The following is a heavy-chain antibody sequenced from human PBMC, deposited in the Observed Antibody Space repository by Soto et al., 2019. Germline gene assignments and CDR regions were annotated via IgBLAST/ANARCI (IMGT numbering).Heavy chain of an antibody. CDR2: FSFYGRRDNT. D-gene: IGHD1-1*01. Sequence: EVQLLESGGGLVQPGGSLRLSCVGSGFTFSSYDMTWVRQAPGKGLEWVSSFSFYGRRDNTYYADSVKGRFTISRDNSRNTVYLQMDNLRVEDTAVYYFANSLYNDNGGPNDHLGQGTLVTVSS. J-gene: IGHJ4*02. CDR1: GFTFSSYD. CDR3: ANSLYNDNGGPNDH. V-gene: IGHV3-23*01.